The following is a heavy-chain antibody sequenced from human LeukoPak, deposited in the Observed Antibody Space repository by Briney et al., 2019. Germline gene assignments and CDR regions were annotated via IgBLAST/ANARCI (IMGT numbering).Heavy chain of an antibody. CDR3: ARDLGSLWKLSYS. CDR2: ISYDGLNK. J-gene: IGHJ4*02. CDR1: GFTFNDHP. Sequence: GGSLRLSCAASGFTFNDHPMHWIRLAPPKGLERVAVISYDGLNKYYSHSAKDRFTVSSDNVNNMLYLQMNRLRTEDTAVYYCARDLGSLWKLSYSWGQGTLVTVSS. V-gene: IGHV3-30-3*01. D-gene: IGHD2/OR15-2a*01.